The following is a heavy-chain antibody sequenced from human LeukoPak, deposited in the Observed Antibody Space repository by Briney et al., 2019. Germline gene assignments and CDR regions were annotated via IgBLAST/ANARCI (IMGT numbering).Heavy chain of an antibody. CDR1: GYTFTSYG. Sequence: ASVKVSCKASGYTFTSYGISWVRQAPGQGLEWMGWISAYNGNTNYAQKLQGRVTMTTDTSTSTAYMELRSLRSDDTAVYYCARGGHDFWSGNYAFDYWGQGTLVTVSS. J-gene: IGHJ4*02. CDR3: ARGGHDFWSGNYAFDY. CDR2: ISAYNGNT. V-gene: IGHV1-18*01. D-gene: IGHD3-3*01.